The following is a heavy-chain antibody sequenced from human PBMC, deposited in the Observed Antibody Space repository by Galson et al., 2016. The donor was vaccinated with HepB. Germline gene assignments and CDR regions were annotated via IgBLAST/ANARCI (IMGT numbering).Heavy chain of an antibody. CDR2: ISYNERVE. Sequence: SLRLSCAAPGMTFRSEGMHWVRQAPGKGLEWLAVISYNERVENYADSVKGRFTISRDNSKNTVFLQMTSLRLEDTAMYYCARDRGGAMDVWGKGTAVTVSS. V-gene: IGHV3-30*03. D-gene: IGHD3-16*01. CDR1: GMTFRSEG. J-gene: IGHJ6*04. CDR3: ARDRGGAMDV.